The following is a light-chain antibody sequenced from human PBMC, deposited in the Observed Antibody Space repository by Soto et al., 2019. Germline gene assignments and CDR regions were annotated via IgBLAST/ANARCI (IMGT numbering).Light chain of an antibody. Sequence: DIVMTQSPLSLPVTPGEPASISCRSGQSLLHSNGYNFLDWYLQKPGQSPQLLIYLGSNRASGVPDRFSGSGSGTDFTLKISRVEAEDVGVYYCMQALQTPYTFCQGTKLEIK. CDR1: QSLLHSNGYNF. CDR2: LGS. V-gene: IGKV2-28*01. CDR3: MQALQTPYT. J-gene: IGKJ2*01.